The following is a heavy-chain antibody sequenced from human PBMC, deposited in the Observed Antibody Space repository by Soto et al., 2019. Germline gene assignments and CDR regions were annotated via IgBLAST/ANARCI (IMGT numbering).Heavy chain of an antibody. D-gene: IGHD3-10*01. CDR1: GFTFSSYS. V-gene: IGHV3-48*02. Sequence: EVQLVESGGGLVQPGGSLRLSCAASGFTFSSYSMNWVRQAPGKGLEWVSYISSSSSTIYYADSVKGRFTISRDNAKNSLYLQMNSLRDEDTAVYYCAKSLVRGVVGDYYYYYGMDVWGQGTTVTVSS. CDR2: ISSSSSTI. J-gene: IGHJ6*02. CDR3: AKSLVRGVVGDYYYYYGMDV.